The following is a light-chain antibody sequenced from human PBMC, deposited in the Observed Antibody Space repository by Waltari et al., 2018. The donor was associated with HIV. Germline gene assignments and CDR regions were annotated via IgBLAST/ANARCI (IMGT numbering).Light chain of an antibody. CDR2: HDT. CDR1: NIGSKV. V-gene: IGLV3-21*01. J-gene: IGLJ2*01. Sequence: SDVLTQSPSVSVAAGKTARITCGGKNIGSKVVNWYQQQPGQAPVVVIYHDTDRPSGIPDGFPGSNSEDTATLTIRRVEAGDEADYYCQVWDTNTDQYVIFGGGTNLAV. CDR3: QVWDTNTDQYVI.